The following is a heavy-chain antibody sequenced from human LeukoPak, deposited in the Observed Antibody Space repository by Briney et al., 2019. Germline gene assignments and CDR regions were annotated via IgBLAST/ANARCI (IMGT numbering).Heavy chain of an antibody. CDR1: GFTFSSYW. Sequence: GGSLRLSCAASGFTFSSYWISWVRQAPGKGLEWVANIKQDGSEKYYVDSVKGRFTISRDNAKNSLYLQMNSLRAEDTAVYYCARDSARWGQGTMVTVSS. V-gene: IGHV3-7*01. J-gene: IGHJ3*01. CDR2: IKQDGSEK. CDR3: ARDSAR.